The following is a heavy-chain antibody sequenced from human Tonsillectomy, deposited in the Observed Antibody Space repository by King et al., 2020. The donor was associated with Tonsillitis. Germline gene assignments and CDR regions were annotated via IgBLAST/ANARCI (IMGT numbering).Heavy chain of an antibody. Sequence: VQLQESGPGLVKPSQTLSLTCAVSGGSISSGGYSWSWIRQPPGKGLEWIGYIFYSGSTYYNPSLKSRVNISVDTSKNQFSLKLRSVTAADTAVYYCARGPFVGDTNLAFDIWGQGTMVTVSS. CDR2: IFYSGST. D-gene: IGHD5-18*01. CDR1: GGSISSGGYS. J-gene: IGHJ3*02. V-gene: IGHV4-30-4*07. CDR3: ARGPFVGDTNLAFDI.